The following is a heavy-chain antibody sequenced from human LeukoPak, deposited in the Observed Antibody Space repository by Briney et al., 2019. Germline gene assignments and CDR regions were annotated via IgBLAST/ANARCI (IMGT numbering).Heavy chain of an antibody. CDR3: ATARAVYGDYGYNWFDP. V-gene: IGHV1-24*01. CDR2: FDPEDGET. J-gene: IGHJ5*02. D-gene: IGHD4-17*01. Sequence: ASVKVSCKVSGYTLTELSMHWVRQAPGKGLEWMGGFDPEDGETIYAQKFQGRVTMTEDTSTDTAYMELSSLRSEDTAAYYCATARAVYGDYGYNWFDPWGQGTLVTVSS. CDR1: GYTLTELS.